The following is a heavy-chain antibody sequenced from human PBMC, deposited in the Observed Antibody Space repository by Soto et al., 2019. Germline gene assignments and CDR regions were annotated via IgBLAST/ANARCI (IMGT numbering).Heavy chain of an antibody. Sequence: GGSLRLSCAASGFTFSSYSMNWVRQAPGKGLEWVSSISSSSSYIYYADSVKGRFTISRDNAKNSLYLQMNSLRAEDAAVYYCARDDTDFWSGYSTGYYCGMDVWGQGTTVTVSS. D-gene: IGHD3-3*01. CDR2: ISSSSSYI. CDR3: ARDDTDFWSGYSTGYYCGMDV. J-gene: IGHJ6*02. CDR1: GFTFSSYS. V-gene: IGHV3-21*01.